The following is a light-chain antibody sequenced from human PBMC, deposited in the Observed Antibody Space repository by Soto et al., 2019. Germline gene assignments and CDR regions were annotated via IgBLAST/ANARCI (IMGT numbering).Light chain of an antibody. Sequence: QSALTQPPSASGSPGQSVTISCTGTSSDVGAYKFVSWYQLHPGKAPKLMIYEVNVRPSGVPDRFSGSKSGNTASLTVSGLQVEDEDDYYCSSNGSRSNLVFGGGTKLTVL. V-gene: IGLV2-8*01. CDR1: SSDVGAYKF. J-gene: IGLJ2*01. CDR3: SSNGSRSNLV. CDR2: EVN.